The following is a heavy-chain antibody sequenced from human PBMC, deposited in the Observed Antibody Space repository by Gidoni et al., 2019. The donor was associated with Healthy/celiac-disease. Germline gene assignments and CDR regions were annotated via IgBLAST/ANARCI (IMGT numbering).Heavy chain of an antibody. Sequence: QLQLQESCTGLVTPSETLSMTCTVPGRSISSSSYYWGWFSQPPGKGLEWIGSIYYSGSTYYNPSLKSRVPISVDTSKNQFSLKLSSVTAADTAVYYCARSPEYSSSAGRDYWGQGTLVTVSS. D-gene: IGHD6-6*01. CDR3: ARSPEYSSSAGRDY. J-gene: IGHJ4*02. CDR1: GRSISSSSYY. V-gene: IGHV4-39*01. CDR2: IYYSGST.